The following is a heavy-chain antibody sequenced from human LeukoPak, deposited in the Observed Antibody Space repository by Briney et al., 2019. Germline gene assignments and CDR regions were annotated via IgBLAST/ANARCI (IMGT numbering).Heavy chain of an antibody. J-gene: IGHJ4*02. Sequence: GASVKVSCKASGYTFTSYGISWVRQAPGQGLEWMGWISAYKGNTNYAQKLQGRVTMTTDTSTSTAYMELRSLRSDDTAVYYCARDHYDSSGYYPFDYWGQGTLVTVSS. CDR3: ARDHYDSSGYYPFDY. CDR1: GYTFTSYG. D-gene: IGHD3-22*01. CDR2: ISAYKGNT. V-gene: IGHV1-18*01.